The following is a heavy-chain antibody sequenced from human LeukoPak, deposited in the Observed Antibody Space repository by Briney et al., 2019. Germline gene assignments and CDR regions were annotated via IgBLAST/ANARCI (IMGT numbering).Heavy chain of an antibody. V-gene: IGHV3-21*06. CDR1: GFTFSNYN. CDR3: VRDFQAKPAFDV. J-gene: IGHJ3*01. D-gene: IGHD1-14*01. CDR2: ISSSSRYM. Sequence: PGGSLRLSCAASGFTFSNYNMNWVRQAPGKGLEWVSVISSSSRYMYYADSVKGRFTISRDNSQNTVYLQMNSLRAEDTAVYYCVRDFQAKPAFDVWGQGTMVTVSS.